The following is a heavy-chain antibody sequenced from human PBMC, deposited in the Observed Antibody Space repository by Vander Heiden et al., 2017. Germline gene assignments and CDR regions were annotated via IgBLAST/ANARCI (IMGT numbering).Heavy chain of an antibody. J-gene: IGHJ5*02. Sequence: QLQLQESGPGLVKPSETLSLTCTVSGGSISICSYNWGWIRQPPGKGLEWIGSIYYSGSTYYNPSLKSRVTISVDTSKNQFSLKLSSVTAADTAVYYCASVDYGSGGTRLFDPWGQGTLVTVSS. D-gene: IGHD3-10*01. CDR3: ASVDYGSGGTRLFDP. CDR2: IYYSGST. V-gene: IGHV4-39*01. CDR1: GGSISICSYN.